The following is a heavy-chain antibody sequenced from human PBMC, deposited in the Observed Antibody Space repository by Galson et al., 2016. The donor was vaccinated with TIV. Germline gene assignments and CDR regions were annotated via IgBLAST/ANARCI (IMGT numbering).Heavy chain of an antibody. J-gene: IGHJ5*01. D-gene: IGHD3-10*01. CDR3: ARAGRGLYRFPFDS. CDR1: GFSSINYA. Sequence: SLRLSCAASGFSSINYAMTWVRQAPGKGPEWVSSISNIGDTTLYADSVRGRFTISRDNSKNTVHLRMDSLRGDDTATYHCARAGRGLYRFPFDSWGRGTLVIVSS. CDR2: ISNIGDTT. V-gene: IGHV3-23*01.